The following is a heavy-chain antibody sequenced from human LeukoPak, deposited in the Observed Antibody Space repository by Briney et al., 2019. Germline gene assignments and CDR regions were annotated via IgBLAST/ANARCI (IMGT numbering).Heavy chain of an antibody. Sequence: ASVKVSCKASGYTFTAYYMHWVRQTPGQGLEWMGWIHPNSGGTNYAHRFQGRVTMTRDTSISTAYMELSRLRSDDTAVYYCARDGDYGSGSYYRGFFDYWGQGTQVTVSS. CDR1: GYTFTAYY. CDR3: ARDGDYGSGSYYRGFFDY. V-gene: IGHV1-2*07. D-gene: IGHD3-10*01. J-gene: IGHJ4*02. CDR2: IHPNSGGT.